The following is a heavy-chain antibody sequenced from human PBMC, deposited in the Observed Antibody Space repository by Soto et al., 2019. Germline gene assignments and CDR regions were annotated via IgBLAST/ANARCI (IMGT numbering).Heavy chain of an antibody. J-gene: IGHJ5*02. CDR3: ARGLRRYNWFDP. CDR2: IYHSGST. D-gene: IGHD4-17*01. V-gene: IGHV4-30-2*01. CDR1: GGSISSGGYS. Sequence: KTSETLSLTCAVSGGSISSGGYSWSWIRQPPGKGLEWIGYIYHSGSTYYNPSLKSRVTISVDRSKNQFSLKLSSVTAADTAVYYCARGLRRYNWFDPWGQGTLVTVSS.